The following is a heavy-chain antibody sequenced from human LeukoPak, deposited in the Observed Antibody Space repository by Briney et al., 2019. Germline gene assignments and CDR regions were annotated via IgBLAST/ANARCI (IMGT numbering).Heavy chain of an antibody. J-gene: IGHJ4*02. D-gene: IGHD3-22*01. CDR3: ARHGKTYYYDNRGYSALVE. CDR1: GYRFSSYW. V-gene: IGHV5-51*01. CDR2: IYPGDSDT. Sequence: GESLKISCKGSGYRFSSYWIGWVRQMPGKGLEWMGIIYPGDSDTRYSPSFQGQVTISADKSISTAYLQWSSLKASDTAMYYCARHGKTYYYDNRGYSALVEWGQGTRVTVSS.